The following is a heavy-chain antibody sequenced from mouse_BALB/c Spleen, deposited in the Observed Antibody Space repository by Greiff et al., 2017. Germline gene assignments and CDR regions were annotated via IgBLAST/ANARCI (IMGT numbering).Heavy chain of an antibody. J-gene: IGHJ3*01. CDR2: ISSGGSYT. D-gene: IGHD1-1*01. Sequence: DVKLVESGGGLVKPGGSLKLSCAASGFTFSSYTMSWVRQTPEKRLEWVATISSGGSYTYYPDSVKGRFTISRDNAKNTLYLQMSSLKSEDTAMYYCTRRIYYGSSPFAYWGQGTLVTVSA. CDR1: GFTFSSYT. V-gene: IGHV5-6-4*01. CDR3: TRRIYYGSSPFAY.